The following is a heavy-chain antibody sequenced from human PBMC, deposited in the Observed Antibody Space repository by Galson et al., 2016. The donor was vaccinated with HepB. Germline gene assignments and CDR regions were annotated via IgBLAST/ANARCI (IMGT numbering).Heavy chain of an antibody. J-gene: IGHJ3*02. CDR3: ARGLRDTFDI. Sequence: GSLRLSCAASGFTFGDYYMNWIRQAPGKGLEWISYIRSDGRSKYYADSVKGRSTISRDNGKKSLYLQMNSLRAEDTAVYYCARGLRDTFDIWGQGTMVTVSS. CDR1: GFTFGDYY. V-gene: IGHV3-11*01. CDR2: IRSDGRSK.